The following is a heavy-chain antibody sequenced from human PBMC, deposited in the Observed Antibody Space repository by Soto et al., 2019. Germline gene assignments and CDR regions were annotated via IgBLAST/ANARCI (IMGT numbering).Heavy chain of an antibody. CDR1: GFSLSTSGVG. V-gene: IGHV2-5*02. CDR3: AHSLIGYYYDSSGSNWFDP. CDR2: IYWDDDK. J-gene: IGHJ5*02. D-gene: IGHD3-22*01. Sequence: SGPTLVNPTQTLTLSCTFSGFSLSTSGVGVGWIRQPPGKALEWLALIYWDDDKRYSPSLKSRLTITKDTSKNQVVLTMTNMDPVDTATYYCAHSLIGYYYDSSGSNWFDPWGQGTLVTVSS.